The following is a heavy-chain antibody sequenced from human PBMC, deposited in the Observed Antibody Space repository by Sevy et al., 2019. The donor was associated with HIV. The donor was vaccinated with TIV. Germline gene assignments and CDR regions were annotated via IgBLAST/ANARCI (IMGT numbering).Heavy chain of an antibody. Sequence: GESLKISCRGSGYTFTNYRIGWVRQMPGKGLEWMGFIYPSDSDTRYSPSFQGQVTISADKSISTAYLQWASLKASDTAMYYCARGVSLSSFDYWGQGTLVTVSS. J-gene: IGHJ4*02. CDR2: IYPSDSDT. D-gene: IGHD3-16*02. CDR3: ARGVSLSSFDY. V-gene: IGHV5-51*01. CDR1: GYTFTNYR.